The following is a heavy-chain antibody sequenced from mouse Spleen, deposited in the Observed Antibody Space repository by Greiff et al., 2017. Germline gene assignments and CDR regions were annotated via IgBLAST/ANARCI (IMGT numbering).Heavy chain of an antibody. D-gene: IGHD2-3*01. CDR3: ARNGYYVGAMDY. CDR2: INPNNGGT. Sequence: VQLQQSGPELVKPGASVKISCKASGYTFTDYYMNWVKQSHGKSLEWIGDINPNNGGTSYNQKFKGKATLTVDKSSSTAYMELRSLTSEDSAVYYCARNGYYVGAMDYWGQGTSVTVSS. V-gene: IGHV1-26*01. CDR1: GYTFTDYY. J-gene: IGHJ4*01.